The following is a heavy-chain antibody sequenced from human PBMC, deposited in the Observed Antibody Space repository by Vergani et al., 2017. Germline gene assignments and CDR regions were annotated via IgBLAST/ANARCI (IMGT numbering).Heavy chain of an antibody. CDR3: STKSCGTPGCQIGYFRE. CDR1: GFTSSYYG. CDR2: ISYDGTQK. D-gene: IGHD1-1*01. J-gene: IGHJ1*01. Sequence: EHLVESGGGLVKPGGSLRLSCVVSGFTSSYYGMHWVRQAPGKGLEGVAVISYDGTQKYYADSVKGRFTISRDNSKSTLYLQMNSLRTEDTSVYYCSTKSCGTPGCQIGYFREWGQGPLVTVSS. V-gene: IGHV3-30*03.